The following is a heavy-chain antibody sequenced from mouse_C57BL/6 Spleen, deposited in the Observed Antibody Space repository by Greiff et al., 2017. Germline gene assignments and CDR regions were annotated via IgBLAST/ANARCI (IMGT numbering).Heavy chain of an antibody. CDR3: AREDRDYGSSLFAY. D-gene: IGHD1-1*01. J-gene: IGHJ3*01. CDR2: IYPGDGAT. V-gene: IGHV1-82*01. Sequence: VQLQQSGPELVKPGASVKISCKASGYAFSSSWMNWVKQRPGKGLEWIGRIYPGDGATNYNGKFKGKATLTADKSSSTAYMQLSSLTSEDSAVYFCAREDRDYGSSLFAYWGQGTLVTVSA. CDR1: GYAFSSSW.